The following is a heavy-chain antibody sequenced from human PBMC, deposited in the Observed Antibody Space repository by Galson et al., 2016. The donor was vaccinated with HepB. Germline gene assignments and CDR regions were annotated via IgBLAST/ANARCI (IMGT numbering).Heavy chain of an antibody. J-gene: IGHJ4*02. V-gene: IGHV2-5*05. Sequence: PALVKPTQTLTLTCTLSGMSLSSTGVAVGWIRQSPGRALEWLAVIYWDDDSRYAPSLNSRLTVTRDTSTSQVVLSLINVGPADTATYFCALLGDDSGSRGCFDYCGPGTRVTVSS. CDR2: IYWDDDS. CDR1: GMSLSSTGVA. CDR3: ALLGDDSGSRGCFDY. D-gene: IGHD3-16*01.